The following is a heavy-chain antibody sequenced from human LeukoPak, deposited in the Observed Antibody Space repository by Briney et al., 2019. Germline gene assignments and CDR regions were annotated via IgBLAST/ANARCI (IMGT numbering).Heavy chain of an antibody. Sequence: SETLSLTCTVSGGSISSGGYYWSWIRQHPGKGLEWIGYIYYSGSTYYNPSLKSRVTISVDTSKNQFSLKLSSVTAADTAVYYCAREGRSGYYNFDYWGQGTLVTVSS. CDR1: GGSISSGGYY. J-gene: IGHJ4*02. V-gene: IGHV4-31*03. D-gene: IGHD3-22*01. CDR2: IYYSGST. CDR3: AREGRSGYYNFDY.